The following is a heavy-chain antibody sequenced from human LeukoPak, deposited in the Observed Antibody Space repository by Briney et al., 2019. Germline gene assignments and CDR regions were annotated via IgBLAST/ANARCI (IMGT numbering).Heavy chain of an antibody. CDR1: GGSISSSNW. V-gene: IGHV4-4*02. CDR3: ARIYYSSSYDYWYFDL. D-gene: IGHD6-13*01. J-gene: IGHJ2*01. CDR2: IYYSGST. Sequence: PSETLSLTCAVSGGSISSSNWWSWVRQPPGEGLQWIGYIYYSGSTSYNPSLKSRVTISVDTSKNQFSLKLTSVTAADTAVYYCARIYYSSSYDYWYFDLWGRGTLVTVSS.